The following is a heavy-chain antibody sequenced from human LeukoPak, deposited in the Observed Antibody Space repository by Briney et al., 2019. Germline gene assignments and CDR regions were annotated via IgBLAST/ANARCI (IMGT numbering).Heavy chain of an antibody. J-gene: IGHJ5*02. Sequence: ASVKVSRKASGFTFTGYYMRWVRQAPGQRLEGMGGINPNSGGTNYAQKFQGRVTMTRDTSISTAYMELSRLRSDDTAVYYCARAGYCSSTSCPNWFDPWGQGTLVTVSS. CDR1: GFTFTGYY. V-gene: IGHV1-2*02. CDR2: INPNSGGT. CDR3: ARAGYCSSTSCPNWFDP. D-gene: IGHD2-2*01.